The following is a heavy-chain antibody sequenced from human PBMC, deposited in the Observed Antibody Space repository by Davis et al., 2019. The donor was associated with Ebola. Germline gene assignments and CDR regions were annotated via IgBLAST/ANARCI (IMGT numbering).Heavy chain of an antibody. CDR1: GFTFSSYA. V-gene: IGHV3-13*01. CDR2: IGTAGDT. J-gene: IGHJ6*02. Sequence: GESLKISCAASGFTFSSYAMSWVRQAPGKGLEWVSAIGTAGDTYYPGSVKGRFTISRENAKNSLYLQMNSLRAGDTAVYYCARGNYYGSGSYGLRGMDVWGQGTTVTVSS. D-gene: IGHD3-10*01. CDR3: ARGNYYGSGSYGLRGMDV.